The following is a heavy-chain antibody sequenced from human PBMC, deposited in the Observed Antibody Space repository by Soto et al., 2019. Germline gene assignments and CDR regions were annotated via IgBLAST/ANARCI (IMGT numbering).Heavy chain of an antibody. CDR3: ARDRATYYDFWSGRGHYGMDV. D-gene: IGHD3-3*01. CDR1: GFTFSSYA. V-gene: IGHV3-30-3*01. J-gene: IGHJ6*02. CDR2: ISYDGSNK. Sequence: PGGSLRLSCAASGFTFSSYAMHWVRQAPGKGLEWVAVISYDGSNKYYADSVKGRFTISRDNSKNTLYLQINSLRAEDTAVYYCARDRATYYDFWSGRGHYGMDVWGQGTTVTVSS.